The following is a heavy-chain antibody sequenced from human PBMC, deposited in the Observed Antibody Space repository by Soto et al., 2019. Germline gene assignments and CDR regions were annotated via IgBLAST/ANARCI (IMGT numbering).Heavy chain of an antibody. J-gene: IGHJ4*02. D-gene: IGHD2-15*01. CDR2: FIPIFVTA. CDR3: ARETPGYCSGGSCYSFVERSKYVDY. Sequence: QVQLVQSGAEVKKPGSSVKVSCKASGGTFSSYAISWVRQAPGQGLEWMGGFIPIFVTANYAQKFQGRVTITADESTSTAYMELSSLRSEDTAVYYCARETPGYCSGGSCYSFVERSKYVDYWGQGTLVTVSS. CDR1: GGTFSSYA. V-gene: IGHV1-69*01.